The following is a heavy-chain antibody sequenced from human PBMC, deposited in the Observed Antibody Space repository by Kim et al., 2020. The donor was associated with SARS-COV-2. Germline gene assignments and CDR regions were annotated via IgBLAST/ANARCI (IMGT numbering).Heavy chain of an antibody. CDR2: ISYDGSNK. V-gene: IGHV3-30*18. J-gene: IGHJ4*01. Sequence: GGSLRLSCAASGFTFSSYGMHWVRQAPGKGLEWVAVISYDGSNKYYADSVKGRFTISRDNSKNTLYLQMNSLRAEDTDVYYCAKDSSGYWALAYYFDYWG. CDR1: GFTFSSYG. CDR3: AKDSSGYWALAYYFDY. D-gene: IGHD3-22*01.